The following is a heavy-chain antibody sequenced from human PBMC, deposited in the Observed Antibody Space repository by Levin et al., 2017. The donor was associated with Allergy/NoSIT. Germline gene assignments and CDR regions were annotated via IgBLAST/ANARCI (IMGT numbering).Heavy chain of an antibody. Sequence: LGESLKISCKASGYSFTSYAIHWVRQAPGQRLELMGWINAGNDNTKYSQSFQGRIVITRDTSANTVYMELSNLKSEDTAMYYCARFPGYFRMFDYWGQGTLITVSS. CDR1: GYSFTSYA. CDR3: ARFPGYFRMFDY. CDR2: INAGNDNT. J-gene: IGHJ4*02. V-gene: IGHV1-3*01. D-gene: IGHD2/OR15-2a*01.